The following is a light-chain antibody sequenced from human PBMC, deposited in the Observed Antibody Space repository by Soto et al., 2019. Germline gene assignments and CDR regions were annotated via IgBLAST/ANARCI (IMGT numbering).Light chain of an antibody. CDR1: QSVTSDY. CDR2: AAS. V-gene: IGKV3-20*01. J-gene: IGKJ2*01. CDR3: QQYGSSPYP. Sequence: EIVLTQSPGTLSLSPGERATLSCRASQSVTSDYLAWYQQKSGQAPRLLIYAASGRAPGIPDRFSGSGSGTDFILTITRLDPEDLAVYYCQQYGSSPYPFGQGTKLEIK.